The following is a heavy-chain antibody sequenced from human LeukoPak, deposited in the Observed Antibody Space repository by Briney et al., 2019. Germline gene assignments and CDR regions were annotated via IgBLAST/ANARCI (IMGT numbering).Heavy chain of an antibody. J-gene: IGHJ2*01. D-gene: IGHD3-22*01. Sequence: PGGSLRLSCAASGFTFSSYWMHWVRQAPGKGLEWVSIISGGGDVTHYADSVKGRFTISRENAKNSLYLQMNSLRAGDTAVYYCARGYYDDDSSAHWYFDLWGRGTLVTVSS. V-gene: IGHV3-13*01. CDR2: ISGGGDVT. CDR1: GFTFSSYW. CDR3: ARGYYDDDSSAHWYFDL.